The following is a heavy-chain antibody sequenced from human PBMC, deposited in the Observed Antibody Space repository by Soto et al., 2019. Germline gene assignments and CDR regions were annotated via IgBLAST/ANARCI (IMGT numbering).Heavy chain of an antibody. CDR2: ISAYNGNT. J-gene: IGHJ3*02. V-gene: IGHV1-18*01. CDR1: GYTFTSYG. CDR3: ARDPFYYDSSGAFDI. Sequence: SVKVSCKASGYTFTSYGISWVRQAPGQGLEWMGWISAYNGNTNYAQKLQGRVTMTTDTSTSTAYMELRSLRSDDTAVYYCARDPFYYDSSGAFDIWGQGTMVTVSS. D-gene: IGHD3-22*01.